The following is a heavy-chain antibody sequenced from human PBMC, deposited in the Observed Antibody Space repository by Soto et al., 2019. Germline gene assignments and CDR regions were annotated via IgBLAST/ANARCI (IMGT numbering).Heavy chain of an antibody. V-gene: IGHV3-23*01. CDR3: AKDLTSTSRTPEL. Sequence: EVQMLESGGGLVQPGGSLRLSCAASGFTFSSYVMSWVRQAPEKGLEWVSAISGSGGNTYYADSMKGRFTISRDNSKNTLYLQMNSLRAEDTAIYYCAKDLTSTSRTPELWGQGTLVTVSS. D-gene: IGHD2-2*01. J-gene: IGHJ1*01. CDR1: GFTFSSYV. CDR2: ISGSGGNT.